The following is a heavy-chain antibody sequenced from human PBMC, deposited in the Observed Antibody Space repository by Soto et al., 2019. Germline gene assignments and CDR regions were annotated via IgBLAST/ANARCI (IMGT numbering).Heavy chain of an antibody. J-gene: IGHJ3*02. CDR2: ISGSGGST. D-gene: IGHD3-16*02. CDR3: EKTYVWGSYRPGAFDI. CDR1: GFTFSSYA. V-gene: IGHV3-23*01. Sequence: QLGGSLRLSCAASGFTFSSYAMSWVRQAPGKGLEWVSAISGSGGSTYYADSVKGRFTISRDNAKNTLYLQMNSLRAEDTAVYYCEKTYVWGSYRPGAFDIWGQGTMVTVAS.